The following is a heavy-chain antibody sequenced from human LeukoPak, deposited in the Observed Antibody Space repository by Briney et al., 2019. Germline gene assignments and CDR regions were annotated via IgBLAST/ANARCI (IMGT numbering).Heavy chain of an antibody. Sequence: SETLSLTCTVSGGSISSYYWSWIRQPPGKGLEWIGYIYYSGSTNYNPSLKSRVTISVDTSKNQFSLKLSSVTAADTAVYYCARHFADYWGQGTLVTVSS. J-gene: IGHJ4*02. CDR2: IYYSGST. CDR3: ARHFADY. D-gene: IGHD3-3*01. CDR1: GGSISSYY. V-gene: IGHV4-59*08.